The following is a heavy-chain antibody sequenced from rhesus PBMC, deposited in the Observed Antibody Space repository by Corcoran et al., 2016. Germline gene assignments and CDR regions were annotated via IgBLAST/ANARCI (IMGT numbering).Heavy chain of an antibody. Sequence: QVQLQESGPGLVKPSETLSLTCAVSGGSISDSYYWGWLRPPPGKGLEWIGYTYGSGGSTYSNPSLKSRVTISTDTSKNQFSLKLSSVTAADTAVYYCARDWRYSLYGLDSWGQGVVVTVSS. CDR3: ARDWRYSLYGLDS. J-gene: IGHJ6*01. CDR1: GGSISDSYY. V-gene: IGHV4-106*01. D-gene: IGHD1-1*01. CDR2: TYGSGGST.